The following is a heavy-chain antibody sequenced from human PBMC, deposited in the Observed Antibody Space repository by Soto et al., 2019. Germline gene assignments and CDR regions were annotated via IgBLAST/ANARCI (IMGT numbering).Heavy chain of an antibody. CDR3: ARPPVAGRGGAFDI. D-gene: IGHD2-15*01. CDR1: AGSITSRNNY. Sequence: QLQLQESGPGLVKPSETLSLTCTVSAGSITSRNNYWAWIRQPPGKGMEWIGNIYYSGSTYYNPSLKSRVTISINTSKNQFSLRLTSVTAADTAVYYCARPPVAGRGGAFDIWGQGTMVTVSS. CDR2: IYYSGST. V-gene: IGHV4-39*01. J-gene: IGHJ3*02.